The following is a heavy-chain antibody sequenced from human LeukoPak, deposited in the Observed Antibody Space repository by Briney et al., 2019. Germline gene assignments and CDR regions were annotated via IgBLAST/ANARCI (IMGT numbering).Heavy chain of an antibody. Sequence: SETLSLTCTVSGYSITSGYYWGWIRQPPGKGLEWIGSIYHSGSTHYNPSLNSRVTISVDTSKNQFSLKLSSVTAADTAVYYCAKITPGDYARERFNWFDPWGQGTLVTVSS. V-gene: IGHV4-38-2*02. D-gene: IGHD4-17*01. CDR2: IYHSGST. J-gene: IGHJ5*02. CDR3: AKITPGDYARERFNWFDP. CDR1: GYSITSGYY.